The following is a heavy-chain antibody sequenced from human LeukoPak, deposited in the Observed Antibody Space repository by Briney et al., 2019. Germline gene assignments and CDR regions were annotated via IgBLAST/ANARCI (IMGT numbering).Heavy chain of an antibody. D-gene: IGHD3-22*01. J-gene: IGHJ4*02. Sequence: GASVKVSRKASGYTFTSYDINWVRQATGQGLEWMGWMNPNSGNTGYAQKFQGRVTMTRNTSISTAYMELSSLRSEDTAVYYCARGGPLYYYDSSGDLDYWGQGTLVTVSS. CDR3: ARGGPLYYYDSSGDLDY. CDR1: GYTFTSYD. V-gene: IGHV1-8*01. CDR2: MNPNSGNT.